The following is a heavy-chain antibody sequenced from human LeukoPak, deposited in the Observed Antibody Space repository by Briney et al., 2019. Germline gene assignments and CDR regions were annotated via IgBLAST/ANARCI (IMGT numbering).Heavy chain of an antibody. CDR1: GGSISGYY. J-gene: IGHJ4*02. D-gene: IGHD5-12*01. CDR2: IYYSEST. V-gene: IGHV4-59*08. Sequence: SETLSLTCTVSGGSISGYYWSWIRQPPGKGLEWIGYIYYSESTNYKSSLKSRVTISVDTSKNQFSLKLTSVTAADTAVYYCARSYSGYAFDFWGQGTLVTVSS. CDR3: ARSYSGYAFDF.